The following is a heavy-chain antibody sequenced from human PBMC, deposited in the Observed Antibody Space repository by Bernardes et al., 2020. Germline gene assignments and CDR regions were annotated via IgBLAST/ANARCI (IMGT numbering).Heavy chain of an antibody. D-gene: IGHD4-17*01. J-gene: IGHJ5*02. CDR2: ISGSGGST. Sequence: VWSLSLSCAASGFTFSSYAMSWVRQAPGKGLEWVSAISGSGGSTYYADSVKGRFTISRDNSKNTLYLQMNSLRAEDTAVYYCAKDRGVRSDGAWGQGTLVTVSS. CDR3: AKDRGVRSDGA. V-gene: IGHV3-23*01. CDR1: GFTFSSYA.